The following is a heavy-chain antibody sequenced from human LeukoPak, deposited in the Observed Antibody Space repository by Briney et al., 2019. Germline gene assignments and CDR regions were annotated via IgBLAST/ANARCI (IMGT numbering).Heavy chain of an antibody. CDR3: ASPLISCSSTSCYLTLVNWFDP. D-gene: IGHD2-2*01. CDR2: IYYSGST. CDR1: GYSISSGYY. V-gene: IGHV4-38-2*02. J-gene: IGHJ5*02. Sequence: PSETLSLTCTVSGYSISSGYYWGWIRQPPGKGLEWIGSIYYSGSTYYNPSLKSRVTISVDTSKNQFSLKLSSVTAADTAVYYCASPLISCSSTSCYLTLVNWFDPWGQGTLVTVSS.